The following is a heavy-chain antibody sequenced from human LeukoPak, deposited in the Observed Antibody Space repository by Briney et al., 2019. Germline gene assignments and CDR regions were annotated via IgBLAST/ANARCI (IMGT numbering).Heavy chain of an antibody. J-gene: IGHJ4*02. CDR1: GFTFSDYY. CDR2: ITGSGTTI. V-gene: IGHV3-11*04. Sequence: GGSLRLSCAASGFTFSDYYMTWIRQAPGKGLEWVSYITGSGTTIYYADSVKGRFTISRDNAKNSLFLQMNSLRAEDTAVYYCARAATAYYYGSDYYYDYWGQGTLVTVSS. D-gene: IGHD3-22*01. CDR3: ARAATAYYYGSDYYYDY.